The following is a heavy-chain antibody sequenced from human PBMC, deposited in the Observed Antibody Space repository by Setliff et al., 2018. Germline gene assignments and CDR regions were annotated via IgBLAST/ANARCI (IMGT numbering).Heavy chain of an antibody. CDR3: ARGGGYYLDL. CDR2: IYTSGST. CDR1: GGSISRGSYD. V-gene: IGHV4-61*02. Sequence: ASETLSLTCTVSGGSISRGSYDWSWIRQPAGKGLEWIGRIYTSGSTNYNPSLKSRVTISVDTSKNQFSLKLSSVTAADTAVYYCARGGGYYLDLWGQGMLVTVSS. J-gene: IGHJ4*02. D-gene: IGHD3-10*01.